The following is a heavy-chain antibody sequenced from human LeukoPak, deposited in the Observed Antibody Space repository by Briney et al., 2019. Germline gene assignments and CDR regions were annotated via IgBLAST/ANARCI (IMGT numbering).Heavy chain of an antibody. J-gene: IGHJ4*02. CDR1: GGSISSYY. V-gene: IGHV4-59*01. Sequence: PSETLSLTCTVSGGSISSYYWSWIRQPPREGLEWIWYISYSGSTNYNTSLKSRVTISVDTFKNQFSLKLSSVTAADTAVYYCARYVWGSYPTFEDYWGQGTLVTVSS. CDR2: ISYSGST. D-gene: IGHD3-16*02. CDR3: ARYVWGSYPTFEDY.